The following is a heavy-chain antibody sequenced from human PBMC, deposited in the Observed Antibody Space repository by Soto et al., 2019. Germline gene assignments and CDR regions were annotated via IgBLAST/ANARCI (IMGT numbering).Heavy chain of an antibody. CDR2: IKSKAYGGTA. J-gene: IGHJ4*02. Sequence: EVQLVESGGGLVKPGGSLRLSCAASGFTFSDAWMNWARQAPGKGLEWVGRIKSKAYGGTADYSAPVRGRFTISRDDSTATMYLQMNSLETEDTGVYYCTSHDATEENFVPDWGQGTLVTVSS. V-gene: IGHV3-15*07. CDR3: TSHDATEENFVPD. CDR1: GFTFSDAW. D-gene: IGHD1-7*01.